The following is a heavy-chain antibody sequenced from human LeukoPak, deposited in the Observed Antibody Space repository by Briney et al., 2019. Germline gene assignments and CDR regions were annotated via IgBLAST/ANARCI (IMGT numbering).Heavy chain of an antibody. CDR3: ARDWRINWFDP. CDR2: MYYSGNT. V-gene: IGHV4-39*07. CDR1: GGSISSTSYY. Sequence: PSETLSLTCTVSGGSISSTSYYWGSIRQPPGKGLEWIGSMYYSGNTYYNPSLKSRVTISIDTSKNQFSLKLSSITAADTAVYYCARDWRINWFDPWGQGTLVTVSS. J-gene: IGHJ5*02. D-gene: IGHD2/OR15-2a*01.